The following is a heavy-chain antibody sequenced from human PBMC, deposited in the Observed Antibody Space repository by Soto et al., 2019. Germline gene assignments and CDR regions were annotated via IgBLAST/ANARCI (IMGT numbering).Heavy chain of an antibody. J-gene: IGHJ3*02. Sequence: QVQLLESGPGLVKPSGTLSLTCAVSSGSVFTSNWWTWVRQPPGKGLEWIGEIYRSGDTNYNPSLKSRVTISVDKSKNQFSLNLTSVTAADTALYYCARCIRGASRGLDSWGQGTMVTVSS. CDR2: IYRSGDT. CDR3: ARCIRGASRGLDS. D-gene: IGHD1-20*01. V-gene: IGHV4-4*02. CDR1: SGSVFTSNW.